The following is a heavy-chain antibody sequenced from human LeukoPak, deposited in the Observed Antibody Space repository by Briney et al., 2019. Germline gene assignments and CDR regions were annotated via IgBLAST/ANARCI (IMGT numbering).Heavy chain of an antibody. Sequence: ASVKVSCKASGYTFTGYYMHWVRQAPGQGLEWMGWINPNSGGTNYAQKFQGRVTMTRDTSISTAYMELSGLRSDDTAVYYCARDGVVVVPAASPDYYYYYYMDVWGKGTTVTISS. CDR2: INPNSGGT. CDR1: GYTFTGYY. D-gene: IGHD2-2*01. CDR3: ARDGVVVVPAASPDYYYYYYMDV. J-gene: IGHJ6*03. V-gene: IGHV1-2*02.